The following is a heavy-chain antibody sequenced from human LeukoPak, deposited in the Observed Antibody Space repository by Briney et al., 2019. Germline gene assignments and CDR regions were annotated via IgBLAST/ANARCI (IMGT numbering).Heavy chain of an antibody. D-gene: IGHD1/OR15-1a*01. J-gene: IGHJ4*02. Sequence: PSESLSLTCAVYGVSFSGYYWSWIRQPPGKGLEWIGEINHSGSTNCNPSLKSRVTISVDTSKNQFSLKLSSVTAADTDVYYCARGSRRGTGTSPGNYWGQGTLVTVSS. CDR3: ARGSRRGTGTSPGNY. CDR2: INHSGST. V-gene: IGHV4-34*01. CDR1: GVSFSGYY.